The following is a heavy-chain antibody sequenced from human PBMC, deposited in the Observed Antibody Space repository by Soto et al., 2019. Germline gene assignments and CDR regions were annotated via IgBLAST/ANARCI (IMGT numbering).Heavy chain of an antibody. CDR1: GFTFSSYR. J-gene: IGHJ4*02. CDR2: ISSSSSTI. V-gene: IGHV3-48*01. D-gene: IGHD6-19*01. CDR3: AREVSGSSGDYFDY. Sequence: PGGSLRLSCAASGFTFSSYRMNWVRQAPGKGLEWVSYISSSSSTIYYADSVKGRFTISRDNAKNSLYLQMNSLRAEDTAVYYCAREVSGSSGDYFDYWGQGTLVTVSS.